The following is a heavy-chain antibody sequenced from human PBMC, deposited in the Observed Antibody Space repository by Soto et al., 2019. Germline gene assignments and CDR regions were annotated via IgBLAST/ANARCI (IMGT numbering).Heavy chain of an antibody. D-gene: IGHD3-22*01. Sequence: LGESRKISCKGSGDRFTSYWISWVRQMPGKGLEWMGRIDPSDSYTNYSPSFQGHVTISADKSISTAYLQWSSLKASDTAMYYCARLVYYVISGSPKCMDFSCQGTMVT. CDR2: IDPSDSYT. V-gene: IGHV5-10-1*01. CDR3: ARLVYYVISGSPKCMDF. CDR1: GDRFTSYW. J-gene: IGHJ6*02.